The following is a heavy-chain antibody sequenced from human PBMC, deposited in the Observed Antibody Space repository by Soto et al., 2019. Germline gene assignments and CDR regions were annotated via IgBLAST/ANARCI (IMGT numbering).Heavy chain of an antibody. CDR1: GFTFSSYA. J-gene: IGHJ2*01. D-gene: IGHD2-15*01. CDR3: ARESCSGGSCWLWCFDL. V-gene: IGHV3-30-3*01. Sequence: QVQLVESGGGVVQPGRSLRLSCAASGFTFSSYAMHWVRQAPGKGLEWVAVISSDGSNKYYADSVKGRFPISRDNSKNTLYLQMNSLRAEDTAVYYCARESCSGGSCWLWCFDLWGRGTLVTVSA. CDR2: ISSDGSNK.